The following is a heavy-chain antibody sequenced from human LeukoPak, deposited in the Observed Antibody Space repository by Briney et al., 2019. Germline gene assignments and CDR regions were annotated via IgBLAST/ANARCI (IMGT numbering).Heavy chain of an antibody. CDR2: IKQDGSEK. CDR1: GFTFSSYW. Sequence: GGSLRLSCAASGFTFSSYWMSWVRQAPGKGLEWVANIKQDGSEKYYVDSVKGRFTISRDNAKNSLYLQMNSLRAEDTAVYYCARGQRRYYDFWSGPHDYWGQGTLVTISS. J-gene: IGHJ4*02. D-gene: IGHD3-3*01. V-gene: IGHV3-7*01. CDR3: ARGQRRYYDFWSGPHDY.